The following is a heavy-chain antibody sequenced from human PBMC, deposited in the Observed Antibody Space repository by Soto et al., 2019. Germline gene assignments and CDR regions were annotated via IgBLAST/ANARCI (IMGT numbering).Heavy chain of an antibody. Sequence: QITLKESGPTLVKPTQTLTLTCTFSGFSLSTSGVGVXXXRXXPXKALECLALIYWDDDKRYSPSLKSRLTXXXXXXXXQVXLXXXXXXXXXTATYYCARRPYSGWHGFDYWGQGTLVTVSS. CDR2: IYWDDDK. V-gene: IGHV2-5*02. CDR1: GFSLSTSGVG. CDR3: ARRPYSGWHGFDY. J-gene: IGHJ4*02. D-gene: IGHD6-19*01.